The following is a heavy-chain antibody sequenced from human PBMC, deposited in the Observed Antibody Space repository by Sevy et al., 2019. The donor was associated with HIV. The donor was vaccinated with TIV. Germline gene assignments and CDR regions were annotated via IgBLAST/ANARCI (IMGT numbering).Heavy chain of an antibody. J-gene: IGHJ6*02. CDR3: ASQNYYDSSRYYFFDYYYGMDV. D-gene: IGHD3-22*01. CDR2: IWYDGSNK. CDR1: GFTFSSYG. Sequence: GGSLRLSCAASGFTFSSYGMHWVRQAPGKGLEWVAVIWYDGSNKYYADSVKGRFTISRDNSKNTLYLQMNSLRAEDTAVYYCASQNYYDSSRYYFFDYYYGMDVWGQGTTVTVSS. V-gene: IGHV3-33*01.